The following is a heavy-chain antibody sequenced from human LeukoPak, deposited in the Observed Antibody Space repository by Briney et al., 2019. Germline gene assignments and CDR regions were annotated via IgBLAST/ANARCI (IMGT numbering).Heavy chain of an antibody. CDR2: IKSKTDGGTT. Sequence: GGSLRLSCAASGFTFSDAWMSWVRQTPGKGLEWVGRIKSKTDGGTTDYTAPVKGRFTISRDDSKNTLYLQMNSLKTEDTAVYYCATDTIPFSFDGLDGWGKGTTVTVSS. J-gene: IGHJ6*04. CDR3: ATDTIPFSFDGLDG. D-gene: IGHD3-9*01. CDR1: GFTFSDAW. V-gene: IGHV3-15*01.